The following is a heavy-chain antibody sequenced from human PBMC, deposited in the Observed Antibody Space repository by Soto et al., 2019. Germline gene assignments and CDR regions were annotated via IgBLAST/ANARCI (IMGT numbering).Heavy chain of an antibody. CDR1: GFTFDDYA. D-gene: IGHD3-22*01. J-gene: IGHJ4*02. Sequence: SLRLSCAASGFTFDDYAMHWVRQAPGKGPEWVSGINWNSDTIGYADSVKGRFTVSRDNAKGSLLLQMSSLRAEDTAVYFCAMSNSNDLYYHFESWGQGTPVTVSS. V-gene: IGHV3-9*01. CDR3: AMSNSNDLYYHFES. CDR2: INWNSDTI.